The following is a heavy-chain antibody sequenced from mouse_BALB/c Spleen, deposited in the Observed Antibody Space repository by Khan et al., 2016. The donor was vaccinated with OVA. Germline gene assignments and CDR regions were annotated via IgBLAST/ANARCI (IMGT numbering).Heavy chain of an antibody. Sequence: VQLQESGAELAKPGASVKMSCKASGYTFINYWMNWVKQRPGQGLEWIGYINPTTGYTEYNQKFKDKATLTADKSSSTAHMQLRSLTSEDSAVYYCARRGLRWDFDYWGQGTTLTVSS. V-gene: IGHV1-7*01. CDR1: GYTFINYW. CDR3: ARRGLRWDFDY. D-gene: IGHD1-1*01. J-gene: IGHJ2*01. CDR2: INPTTGYT.